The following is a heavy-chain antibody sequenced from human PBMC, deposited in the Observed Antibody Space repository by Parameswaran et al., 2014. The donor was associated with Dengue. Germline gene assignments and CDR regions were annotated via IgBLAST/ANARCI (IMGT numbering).Heavy chain of an antibody. Sequence: WIRQSPSRGLEWLGRTYYRSKWYNGYAVSVKSRITINPDTSKNQFSLQLNSVTPEDTAVYYCAREEGHFDSSGYYYPDAFDIWGQGTMVTVSS. J-gene: IGHJ3*02. D-gene: IGHD3-22*01. CDR2: TYYRSKWYN. CDR3: AREEGHFDSSGYYYPDAFDI. V-gene: IGHV6-1*01.